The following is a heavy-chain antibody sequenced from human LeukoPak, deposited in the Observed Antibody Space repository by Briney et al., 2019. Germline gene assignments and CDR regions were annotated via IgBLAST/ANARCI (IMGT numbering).Heavy chain of an antibody. CDR2: ISDSGGGT. J-gene: IGHJ3*02. V-gene: IGHV3-23*01. Sequence: PGGSLRLSCAVSGITLSNYGMSWVRQAPGKGLEWVAGISDSGGGTNYADSVKGRFTISRDNPKNTLYLQMNSLRAEDTAVYFCAKQVGSAGSDAFDIWGQGTMVTVSS. D-gene: IGHD6-13*01. CDR1: GITLSNYG. CDR3: AKQVGSAGSDAFDI.